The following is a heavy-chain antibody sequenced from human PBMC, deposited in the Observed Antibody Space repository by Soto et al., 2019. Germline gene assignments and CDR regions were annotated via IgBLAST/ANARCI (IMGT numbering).Heavy chain of an antibody. CDR3: TKGSYSGIYSDFDY. D-gene: IGHD1-26*01. V-gene: IGHV3-30*18. Sequence: PGGSLRLSCASSGVTFSSYGMYWVLQAPGKGLEWVAGISYDGSNKYYADSVKGRFTISRDNFRNTLYLQMSSLRVEDTAVYYCTKGSYSGIYSDFDYWGQGTLVTVSS. J-gene: IGHJ4*02. CDR2: ISYDGSNK. CDR1: GVTFSSYG.